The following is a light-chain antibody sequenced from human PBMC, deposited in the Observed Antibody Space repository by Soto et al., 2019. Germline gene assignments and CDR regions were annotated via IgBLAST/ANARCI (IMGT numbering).Light chain of an antibody. J-gene: IGLJ2*01. CDR3: AAWDDSLSGRGV. CDR1: SSNIGSNY. Sequence: QSVLTQPPSASGTPGQRVTISCSGSSSNIGSNYVYWYQQLPGTAPKLLIYRNNQRPSGVPDRFSGSKSGTSASLAISGLRSEDEADYYCAAWDDSLSGRGVFGGGTKVTGL. CDR2: RNN. V-gene: IGLV1-47*01.